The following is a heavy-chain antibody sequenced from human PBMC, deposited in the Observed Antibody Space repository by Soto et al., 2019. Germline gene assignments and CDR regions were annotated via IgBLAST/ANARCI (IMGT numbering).Heavy chain of an antibody. Sequence: CESLKISCKGSGYNFACYWIAGVRRMPGKGLELMGIIYPSDSDTRYRPSFQGQVTISADKSISSAYLQWSSLRASDTAMYYCARGGVSTRTFDYWGQGTPVTVSS. D-gene: IGHD3-3*01. CDR1: GYNFACYW. CDR2: IYPSDSDT. J-gene: IGHJ4*02. V-gene: IGHV5-51*01. CDR3: ARGGVSTRTFDY.